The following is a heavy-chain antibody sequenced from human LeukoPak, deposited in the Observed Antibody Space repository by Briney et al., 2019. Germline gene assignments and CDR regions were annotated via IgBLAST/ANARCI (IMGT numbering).Heavy chain of an antibody. CDR1: GGSISSYY. V-gene: IGHV4-59*01. D-gene: IGHD3-3*01. Sequence: SSETLSLTCTVSGGSISSYYWSWIRQPPGKGLEWIGDIYYSGSTNYNPSLKSRVTISVDTSKNQFSLKLSSVTAADTAVYYCARVSDYDFWSGNNWFDPWGQGTLVTVFS. CDR2: IYYSGST. CDR3: ARVSDYDFWSGNNWFDP. J-gene: IGHJ5*02.